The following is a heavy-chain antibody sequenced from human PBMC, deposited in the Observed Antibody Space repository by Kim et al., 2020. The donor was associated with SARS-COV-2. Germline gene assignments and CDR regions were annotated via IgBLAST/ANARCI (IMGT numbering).Heavy chain of an antibody. CDR1: GFTFSSYA. CDR3: AKVGVAGYFDY. D-gene: IGHD2-15*01. CDR2: IYSGGSST. J-gene: IGHJ4*02. Sequence: GGSLRLSCAASGFTFSSYAMSWVRQAPGKGLEWVSVIYSGGSSTYYADSVKGRFTISRDNSKNTLYLQMNSLRAGDPAVYYCAKVGVAGYFDYWGQGTLVTVYS. V-gene: IGHV3-23*03.